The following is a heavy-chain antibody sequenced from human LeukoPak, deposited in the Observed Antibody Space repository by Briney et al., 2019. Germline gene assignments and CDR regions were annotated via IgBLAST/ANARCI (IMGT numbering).Heavy chain of an antibody. CDR1: GLTFSDYY. CDR2: ISSSGSTI. CDR3: AKDGRRDGYNPDAFDM. Sequence: GGSMRLSCAASGLTFSDYYTSWIRQAPGKGLEWVSYISSSGSTIYYADSVKGRFTISRDNAKNSLYLQMNSLRAEDTAVYYCAKDGRRDGYNPDAFDMWGQGTMVTVSS. V-gene: IGHV3-11*04. J-gene: IGHJ3*02. D-gene: IGHD5-24*01.